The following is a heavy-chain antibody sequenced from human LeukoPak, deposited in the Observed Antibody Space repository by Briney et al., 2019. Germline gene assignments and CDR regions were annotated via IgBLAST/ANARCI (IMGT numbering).Heavy chain of an antibody. D-gene: IGHD1-26*01. CDR3: ARDRVRGSSNPYFDY. CDR2: INHSGST. J-gene: IGHJ4*02. CDR1: GGSFSGYY. V-gene: IGHV4-34*01. Sequence: PSETLSLTCAVYGGSFSGYYWSWISQPPGKGLEWIGEINHSGSTNYNPSLKSRVTISIDTSKNQFSLKLSSVTAADTAVYYCARDRVRGSSNPYFDYWGQGTLVTVSS.